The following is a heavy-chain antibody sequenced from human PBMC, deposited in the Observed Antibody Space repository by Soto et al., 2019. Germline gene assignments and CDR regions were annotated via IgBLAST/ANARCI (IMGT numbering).Heavy chain of an antibody. CDR1: GGSISSSSYY. V-gene: IGHV4-39*01. D-gene: IGHD2-2*02. CDR3: ASQLGRYCSSTSCYTTFHYYYYYGMDV. Sequence: PSQTLSLTCTVSGGSISSSSYYWGWIRHPPGKGLGCIGSIYYSGSTYYNPSLKSRVTISVDTSKNQFSLKLSSVTAADTAVYYCASQLGRYCSSTSCYTTFHYYYYYGMDVWGQGTTVTVSS. J-gene: IGHJ6*02. CDR2: IYYSGST.